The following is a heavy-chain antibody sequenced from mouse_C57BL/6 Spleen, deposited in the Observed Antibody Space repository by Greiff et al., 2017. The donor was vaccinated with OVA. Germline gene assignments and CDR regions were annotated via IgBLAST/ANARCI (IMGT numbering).Heavy chain of an antibody. CDR1: GYAFSSYW. CDR3: ARWPYDYDGYFDV. Sequence: VQLQESGAELVKPGASVKISCKASGYAFSSYWMHWVKQRPGKGLEWIGQIYPGDGDTNYNGKFKGKATLTADKSSSTAYMQLSSLTSEDSAVYYCARWPYDYDGYFDVWGTGTTVTVSS. J-gene: IGHJ1*03. V-gene: IGHV1-80*01. D-gene: IGHD2-4*01. CDR2: IYPGDGDT.